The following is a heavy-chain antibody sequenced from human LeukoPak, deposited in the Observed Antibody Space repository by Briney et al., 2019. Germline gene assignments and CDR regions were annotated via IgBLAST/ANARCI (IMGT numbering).Heavy chain of an antibody. V-gene: IGHV1-2*02. J-gene: IGHJ5*02. CDR1: GYTFTGYY. D-gene: IGHD6-13*01. CDR3: ARGKTARRIAAAGTDWFDP. Sequence: ASVKVSCKASGYTFTGYYMHWVRQAPGQGLEWMGWISPNSGGTNYAQKFQGRVTMTRDTSISTAYMELSRLRSDDTAVYYCARGKTARRIAAAGTDWFDPWGQGTLVTVSS. CDR2: ISPNSGGT.